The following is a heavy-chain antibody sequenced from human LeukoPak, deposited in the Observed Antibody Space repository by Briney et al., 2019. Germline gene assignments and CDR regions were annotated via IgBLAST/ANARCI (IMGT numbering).Heavy chain of an antibody. V-gene: IGHV1-2*06. J-gene: IGHJ4*02. CDR2: INPNSGGT. CDR3: ARMNGIAARPDYFDY. CDR1: GYTFTGYY. Sequence: GASVKVSCKASGYTFTGYYMHWVRQAPGQGLEWMGRINPNSGGTNYAQKFQGRVTMTRDTSISTAYMELSRLRSDDTAVYYCARMNGIAARPDYFDYWGQGTLVTVSS. D-gene: IGHD6-6*01.